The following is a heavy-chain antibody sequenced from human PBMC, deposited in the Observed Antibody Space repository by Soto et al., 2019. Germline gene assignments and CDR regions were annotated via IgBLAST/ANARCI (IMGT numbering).Heavy chain of an antibody. Sequence: EVQLVESGGGLVKPGGSLRLSCAASGFAFSRTWMNWVRQAPGKGPEWVGRRKSQIDGGTIDYAAPVKGRFTISRDDSTNTLFLPMNSLNSEDTAVYYCITQCLYLSGSDWGQGTLVTVSS. CDR1: GFAFSRTW. J-gene: IGHJ4*02. CDR3: ITQCLYLSGSD. V-gene: IGHV3-15*07. CDR2: RKSQIDGGTI. D-gene: IGHD3-10*01.